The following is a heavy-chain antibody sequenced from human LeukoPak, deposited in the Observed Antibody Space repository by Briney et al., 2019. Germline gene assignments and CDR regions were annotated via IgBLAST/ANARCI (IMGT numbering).Heavy chain of an antibody. Sequence: SETLSLTCTVSGGSINSYYLTWIRQSPGKGLEWIGYVSYSGSTDYNPSLRSRVTISVDTSKNQFSLKLVSMTAADTAVYYCTRKYSSTWSFDYWGQGTLVTVSS. CDR2: VSYSGST. D-gene: IGHD6-13*01. CDR1: GGSINSYY. CDR3: TRKYSSTWSFDY. V-gene: IGHV4-59*08. J-gene: IGHJ4*02.